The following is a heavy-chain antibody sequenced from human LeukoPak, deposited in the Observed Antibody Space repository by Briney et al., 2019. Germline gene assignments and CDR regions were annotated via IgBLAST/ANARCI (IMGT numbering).Heavy chain of an antibody. J-gene: IGHJ6*02. CDR1: GFTFSSYG. CDR3: AKARGLWFGELLPPWYYYYGMDV. V-gene: IGHV3-30*18. CDR2: ISYDGSNK. Sequence: GGSLRLSCAASGFTFSSYGMHWVRQAPGKGLEWVAVISYDGSNKYYADSVKGRFTISRDNSKNTLYLQMNSLRAEDTAVYYCAKARGLWFGELLPPWYYYYGMDVWGQGTTVTVSS. D-gene: IGHD3-10*01.